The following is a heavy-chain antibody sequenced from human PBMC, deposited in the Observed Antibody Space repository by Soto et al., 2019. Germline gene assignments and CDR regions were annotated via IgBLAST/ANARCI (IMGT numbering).Heavy chain of an antibody. CDR3: AKVGADIVVVPAAITEFDY. V-gene: IGHV3-23*01. J-gene: IGHJ4*02. D-gene: IGHD2-2*01. CDR1: GFTFSSYA. CDR2: ISGSGGST. Sequence: EVQLLESGGGLVQPGGSLRLSCAASGFTFSSYAMSWVRQAPGKGLEWVSAISGSGGSTYYADSVKGRFTISRDNSKNTLYLQMNGLRAEDTAVYYCAKVGADIVVVPAAITEFDYWGQGTLVAVSS.